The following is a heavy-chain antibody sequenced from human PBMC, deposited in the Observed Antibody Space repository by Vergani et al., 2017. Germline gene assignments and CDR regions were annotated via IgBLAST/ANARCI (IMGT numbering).Heavy chain of an antibody. CDR1: GGSISSGSYY. J-gene: IGHJ4*02. V-gene: IGHV4-61*02. Sequence: QVQLQESRPGLVKPSQTLSLTCTVSGGSISSGSYYWSWIRQPAGKGLEWIGRIYTSGSSNYNPSLKSRVTISVDTSKNQFSLKLSSVTAADTAVYYCASIRRDYGDYDWGQGTLVTVSS. D-gene: IGHD4-17*01. CDR3: ASIRRDYGDYD. CDR2: IYTSGSS.